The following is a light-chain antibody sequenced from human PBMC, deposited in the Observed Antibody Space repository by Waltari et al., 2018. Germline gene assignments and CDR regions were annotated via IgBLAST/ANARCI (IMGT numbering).Light chain of an antibody. J-gene: IGKJ1*01. CDR2: GSS. V-gene: IGKV3-15*01. CDR1: QSGSSN. Sequence: EIVMTQAPATLSVSAGERATLSCRDSQSGSSNLACYQQKPCQAPRLLIYGSSSSATGIPARFSGSGSGTEFTLTISSLQSEDFAVYYCQSGGTFGQGTKVEIK. CDR3: QSGGT.